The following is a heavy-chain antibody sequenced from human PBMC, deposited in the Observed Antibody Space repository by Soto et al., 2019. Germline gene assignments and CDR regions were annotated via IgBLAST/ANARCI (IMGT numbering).Heavy chain of an antibody. Sequence: GGSLRLSCAASGFTFSSYSMNWVRQAPGKGLEWVSYISSSSSTIYYADSVKGRFTISRDNAKNSLYLQMNSLRAEDTAVYYCARAPRGVIGWFDPWGQGTLVTVSS. V-gene: IGHV3-48*01. J-gene: IGHJ5*02. CDR1: GFTFSSYS. CDR2: ISSSSSTI. D-gene: IGHD3-10*01. CDR3: ARAPRGVIGWFDP.